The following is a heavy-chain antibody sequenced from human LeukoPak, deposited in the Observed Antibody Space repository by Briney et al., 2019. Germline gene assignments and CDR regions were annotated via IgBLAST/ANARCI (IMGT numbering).Heavy chain of an antibody. D-gene: IGHD1-26*01. CDR2: INPSGGST. J-gene: IGHJ3*02. CDR3: AREPHAWYSGTFKPNNDPFDI. V-gene: IGHV1-46*01. Sequence: ASVKVSCKASGYTFTSYYMHWVRQAPGQGLEWMGIINPSGGSTSYAQKFHGRVTMTRDTSTSTVYMELSSLRSEDTAVYYCAREPHAWYSGTFKPNNDPFDIWGQGTMVTVSS. CDR1: GYTFTSYY.